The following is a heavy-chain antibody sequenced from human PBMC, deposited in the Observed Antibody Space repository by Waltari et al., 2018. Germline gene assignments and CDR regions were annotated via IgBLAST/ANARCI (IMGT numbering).Heavy chain of an antibody. CDR2: IYHSGRT. V-gene: IGHV4-4*02. D-gene: IGHD6-13*01. J-gene: IGHJ4*02. CDR1: GGSISSSNW. CDR3: ARAFDSSRWYEGGFDY. Sequence: QVQLQESGPGLVKPSGTLSLTCAVSGGSISSSNWWRWVRQPPRKGLEWIGEIYHSGRTNYNPSRKSRVTISVDKAKNQCSRKLSCVTAAETAVYYCARAFDSSRWYEGGFDYGGQGTLVTVSS.